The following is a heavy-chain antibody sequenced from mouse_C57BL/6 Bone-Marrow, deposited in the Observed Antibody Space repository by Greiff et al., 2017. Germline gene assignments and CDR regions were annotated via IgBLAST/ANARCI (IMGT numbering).Heavy chain of an antibody. D-gene: IGHD2-3*01. Sequence: QVHLQQSGAELARPGASVKLSCKASGYTFPSYGLIWVTQSTGQGLEWIGEIYPRSGITYYNEKFKGTATLPAGKSSRTAYMELRSRTSEDAAVYFCARRRWFFRDYAMDYWGQGTSVTVSS. CDR2: IYPRSGIT. CDR1: GYTFPSYG. CDR3: ARRRWFFRDYAMDY. V-gene: IGHV1-81*01. J-gene: IGHJ4*01.